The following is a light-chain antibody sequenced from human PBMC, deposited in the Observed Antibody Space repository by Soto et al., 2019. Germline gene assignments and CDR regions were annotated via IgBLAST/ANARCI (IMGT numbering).Light chain of an antibody. CDR3: SSYTSSSTLYV. V-gene: IGLV2-14*01. J-gene: IGLJ1*01. CDR1: SSDFGGYNY. Sequence: QSALTQPASVSGSPGQSITISCTGTSSDFGGYNYVSWYQQHPGKAPKLMIYDVSNRPSGVSNRFSGSKSGNTASLTISGLQAEDEADYYCSSYTSSSTLYVFGKGTKVTVL. CDR2: DVS.